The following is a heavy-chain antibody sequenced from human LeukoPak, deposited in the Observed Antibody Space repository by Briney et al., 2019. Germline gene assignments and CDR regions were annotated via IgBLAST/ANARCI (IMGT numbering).Heavy chain of an antibody. Sequence: PSETLSLTCTVSGGSISSSSYYWRWIRKPPGKGLEWNGSIYHCGSTYYNPSLKSRVTISVDTSKNQFSLKLSSVTAADTAVYYCASSPSRHDLDYWGQGTLVSVSS. CDR3: ASSPSRHDLDY. V-gene: IGHV4-39*07. CDR1: GGSISSSSYY. J-gene: IGHJ4*02. CDR2: IYHCGST.